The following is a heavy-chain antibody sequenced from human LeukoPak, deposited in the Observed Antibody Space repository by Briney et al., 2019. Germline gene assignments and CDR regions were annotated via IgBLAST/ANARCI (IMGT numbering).Heavy chain of an antibody. V-gene: IGHV4-38-2*02. CDR1: GYSLSSGYY. CDR2: IYHSGST. CDR3: ARDRFYYDSSGYSDY. D-gene: IGHD3-22*01. Sequence: SETLSLTCTVSGYSLSSGYYWGWIRQPPGKGLEWIGSIYHSGSTYYNPSLKSRVTISVDTSKNQFSLKLSSVPAADTAVYYCARDRFYYDSSGYSDYWGQGTLVTVSS. J-gene: IGHJ4*02.